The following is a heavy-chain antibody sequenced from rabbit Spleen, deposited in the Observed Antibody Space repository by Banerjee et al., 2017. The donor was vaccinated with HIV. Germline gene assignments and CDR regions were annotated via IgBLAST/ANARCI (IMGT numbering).Heavy chain of an antibody. CDR1: GVSFSGDSY. Sequence: QSLEESGGDLVKPGASLTLTCKASGVSFSGDSYMCWVRQAPGKGLEWIACIDTGYSGFTYFATWAKGRFTISKTSSTTVTLQLTRLTAADTATYFCARDTGSSFSSYGMDLWGQGTLVTVS. CDR2: IDTGYSGFT. CDR3: ARDTGSSFSSYGMDL. J-gene: IGHJ6*01. V-gene: IGHV1S40*01. D-gene: IGHD8-1*01.